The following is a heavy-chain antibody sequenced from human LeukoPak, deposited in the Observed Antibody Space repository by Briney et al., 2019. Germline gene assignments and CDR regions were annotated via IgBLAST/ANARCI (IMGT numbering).Heavy chain of an antibody. D-gene: IGHD5-24*01. J-gene: IGHJ4*02. V-gene: IGHV3-48*02. Sequence: GGSLRLTCAASGFTFRSYSMNWVRQAPGKGLEWVSFISGMSSTIYYADSVKGRFTISRDNAKNSVYLQMNSLRDEDTAVYYCARDSSDAYNPEPGYWGQGTLVTVSS. CDR3: ARDSSDAYNPEPGY. CDR1: GFTFRSYS. CDR2: ISGMSSTI.